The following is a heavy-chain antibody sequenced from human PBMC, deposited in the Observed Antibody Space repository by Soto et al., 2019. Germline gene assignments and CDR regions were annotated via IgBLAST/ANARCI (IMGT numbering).Heavy chain of an antibody. J-gene: IGHJ4*02. CDR3: ATDENWYDRSGYHFVDY. CDR1: GLTFSNAW. V-gene: IGHV3-15*07. D-gene: IGHD3-22*01. Sequence: EVQLVESGGGLAKPGGSLRLSCAVSGLTFSNAWMNWVRQAPGKGLEWVGRIKSKTDGGTTDYAAPVKGRFTISRDDSKNTVYLQMNGLKTEDTAVYFCATDENWYDRSGYHFVDYWGQGTLVTVSS. CDR2: IKSKTDGGTT.